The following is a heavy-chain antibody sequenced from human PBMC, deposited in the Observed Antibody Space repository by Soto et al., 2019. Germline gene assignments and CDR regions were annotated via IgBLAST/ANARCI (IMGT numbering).Heavy chain of an antibody. V-gene: IGHV3-7*05. J-gene: IGHJ4*02. CDR3: ARLRRLAD. CDR2: IKQDGSER. Sequence: EVQLVESGGDLVQPGGSLRLSCAASGFIFSSYWMSWVRQAPGKGLEWVANIKQDGSERNYLDSVKGRFTISRDNAKNSLYLLMASLRAEDTGVYYCARLRRLADWGQGTLVTVS. CDR1: GFIFSSYW. D-gene: IGHD6-25*01.